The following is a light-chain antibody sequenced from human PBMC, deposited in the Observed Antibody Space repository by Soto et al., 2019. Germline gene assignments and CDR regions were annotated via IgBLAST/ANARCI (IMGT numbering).Light chain of an antibody. J-gene: IGKJ1*01. CDR3: QQYYSTPRT. V-gene: IGKV4-1*01. CDR1: QTVLDSFNNKDY. Sequence: DIVMTQPPDSLAVSLGERATINCKSSQTVLDSFNNKDYLTWYQQKPGQPPKLLIYWASTREFGVPDRFSGSGSGTDFTLTISSLQAEDVAVYYCQQYYSTPRTFGHGTKVDIK. CDR2: WAS.